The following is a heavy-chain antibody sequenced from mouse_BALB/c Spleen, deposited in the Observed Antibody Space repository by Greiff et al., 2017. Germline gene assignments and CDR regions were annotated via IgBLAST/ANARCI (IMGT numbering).Heavy chain of an antibody. V-gene: IGHV1S22*01. CDR3: TRHPIYDGYYWYFDV. CDR1: GYTFTSYW. CDR2: IYPGSGST. Sequence: LKQPGSELVRPGASVKLSCKASGYTFTSYWMHWVKQRPGQGLEWIGNIYPGSGSTNYDEKFKSKATLTVDTSSSTAYMQLSSLTSEDSAVYYCTRHPIYDGYYWYFDVWGAGTTVTVSS. J-gene: IGHJ1*01. D-gene: IGHD2-3*01.